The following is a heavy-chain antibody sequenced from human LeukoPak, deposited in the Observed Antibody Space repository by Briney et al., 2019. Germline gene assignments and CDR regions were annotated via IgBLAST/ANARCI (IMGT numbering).Heavy chain of an antibody. J-gene: IGHJ3*02. CDR3: ARDHLSDILTGYYIKSAFDI. V-gene: IGHV1-69*13. CDR1: GGTFSSYA. CDR2: IIPIFGTA. D-gene: IGHD3-9*01. Sequence: SVKVSCKASGGTFSSYAISWVRQAPGQGLEWMGGIIPIFGTANYAQKFQGRVTITADESTSTAYMELSSLRSEDTAVYYCARDHLSDILTGYYIKSAFDIWGQGTMVTVSS.